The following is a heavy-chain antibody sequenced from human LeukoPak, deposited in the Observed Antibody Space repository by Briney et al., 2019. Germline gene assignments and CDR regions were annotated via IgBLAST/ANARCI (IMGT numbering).Heavy chain of an antibody. CDR1: GFTFSSYS. J-gene: IGHJ4*02. Sequence: GGSLRLSCAASGFTFSSYSMNWVRQAPGKGLEWVSSISTSSSYIYYADSVKGRFIISRDNAKKSLYLQMNSLRAEDTAVYHCAKDGEYCSGGSCSFFDYWGQGTLVTVSS. V-gene: IGHV3-21*01. D-gene: IGHD2-15*01. CDR2: ISTSSSYI. CDR3: AKDGEYCSGGSCSFFDY.